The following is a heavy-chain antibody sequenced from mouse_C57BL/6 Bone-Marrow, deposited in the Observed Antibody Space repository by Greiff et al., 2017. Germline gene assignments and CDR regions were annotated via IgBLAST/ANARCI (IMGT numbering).Heavy chain of an antibody. D-gene: IGHD3-2*01. J-gene: IGHJ3*01. Sequence: EVQLVESGGGLVKPGGSLKLSCAASGFTFSSYTMSWVRQTPEKRLEWVATLSGGGGNTYYPDSVKGRFTISRDNAKNTLYLQMSCLRSEDTALYYCARRQVWFAYWGQGTLVTVSA. CDR1: GFTFSSYT. V-gene: IGHV5-9*01. CDR3: ARRQVWFAY. CDR2: LSGGGGNT.